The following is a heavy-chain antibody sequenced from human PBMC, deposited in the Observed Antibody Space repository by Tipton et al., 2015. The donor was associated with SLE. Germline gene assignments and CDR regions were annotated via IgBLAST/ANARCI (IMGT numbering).Heavy chain of an antibody. J-gene: IGHJ4*02. V-gene: IGHV4-34*01. D-gene: IGHD6-6*01. CDR3: ARARETLEYSSSSGFDY. CDR2: INHSGST. Sequence: TLSLTCAVYGGSFSGYYWSWIRQPPGKGLEWIGEINHSGSTNYNPSLKSRVTISVDTSKNQFSLKLSSVTAADTAVYYCARARETLEYSSSSGFDYGGQGTLVTVSS. CDR1: GGSFSGYY.